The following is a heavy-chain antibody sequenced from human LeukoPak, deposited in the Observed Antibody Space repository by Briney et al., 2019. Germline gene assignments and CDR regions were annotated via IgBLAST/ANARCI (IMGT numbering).Heavy chain of an antibody. CDR3: VKGGQNYDFWRFDY. V-gene: IGHV3-23*01. D-gene: IGHD3-3*01. CDR2: ISGSGGST. J-gene: IGHJ4*02. Sequence: SGGSLRLSCGASGFRFSSYAMSWVGQAPGKGLEWVSYISGSGGSTYYTDSAKGRFAISRDNSKSTLYLQMNSLGTDDTALYYCVKGGQNYDFWRFDYWGQGTLVTASS. CDR1: GFRFSSYA.